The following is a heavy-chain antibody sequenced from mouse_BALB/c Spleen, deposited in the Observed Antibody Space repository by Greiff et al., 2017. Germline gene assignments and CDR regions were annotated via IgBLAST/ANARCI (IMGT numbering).Heavy chain of an antibody. J-gene: IGHJ2*01. V-gene: IGHV5-17*02. D-gene: IGHD1-1*01. CDR1: GFTFSSFG. CDR3: ARRAYGSSYYFDY. Sequence: DVMLVESGGGLVQPGGSRKLSCAASGFTFSSFGMHWVRQAPEKGLEWVAYISSGSSTIYYADTVKGRFTISRDNPKNTLFLQMTSLRSEDTAMYYCARRAYGSSYYFDYWGQGTTLTVSS. CDR2: ISSGSSTI.